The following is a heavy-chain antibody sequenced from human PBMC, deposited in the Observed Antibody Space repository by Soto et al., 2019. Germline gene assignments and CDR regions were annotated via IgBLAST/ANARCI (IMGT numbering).Heavy chain of an antibody. CDR2: IYHSGST. CDR1: GGSISSSNW. J-gene: IGHJ6*02. Sequence: PSETLSLTCAVSGGSISSSNWWSWVRQPPGKGLEWIGEIYHSGSTNYNPSLKSRVTISVDKSKNQFSLKLSSVTAADTAVYYCARDLNYDSSGYYFAPYYYYGMDVWGQGTMVTVSS. CDR3: ARDLNYDSSGYYFAPYYYYGMDV. V-gene: IGHV4-4*02. D-gene: IGHD3-22*01.